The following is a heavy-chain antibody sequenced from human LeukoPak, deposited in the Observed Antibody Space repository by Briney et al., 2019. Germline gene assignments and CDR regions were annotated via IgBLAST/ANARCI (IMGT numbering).Heavy chain of an antibody. D-gene: IGHD3-22*01. V-gene: IGHV3-11*01. CDR1: GFTFSDYY. J-gene: IGHJ4*02. Sequence: SGGSLRLSCAASGFTFSDYYMSWIRQAPGKGLEWVSYISSSGSTIYYADSVKGRFTISRDNAKNSLYLQMNSLRAEDTAVYYCARTNYYYDSSGSFDYWGQGTLVTVSS. CDR2: ISSSGSTI. CDR3: ARTNYYYDSSGSFDY.